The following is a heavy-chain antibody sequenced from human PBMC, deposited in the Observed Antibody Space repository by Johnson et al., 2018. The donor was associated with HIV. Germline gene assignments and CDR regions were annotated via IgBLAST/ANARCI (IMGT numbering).Heavy chain of an antibody. CDR1: GFTFSSYA. D-gene: IGHD1-26*01. CDR3: ARGWGIVGAKSAFDI. V-gene: IGHV3-33*08. CDR2: IWYDGSNK. J-gene: IGHJ3*02. Sequence: QVQLVESGGGVVQPGRSLRLSCAASGFTFSSYAMHWVRQAPGKGLEWVAVIWYDGSNKYYVDSVKGRFTISRDNAKNSLYLQMNSLRAGDTAVYYCARGWGIVGAKSAFDIWGQGTMVTVSS.